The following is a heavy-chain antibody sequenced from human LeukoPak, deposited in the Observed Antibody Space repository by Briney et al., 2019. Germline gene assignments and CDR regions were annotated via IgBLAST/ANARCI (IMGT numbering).Heavy chain of an antibody. V-gene: IGHV4-39*01. J-gene: IGHJ4*02. CDR3: ARSYGYNPTYYFDY. CDR2: IFYSGST. Sequence: SSETLSLTCTVSGGFISSSSYYWGWIRQPPGKGLEWIGSIFYSGSTYYNPSLKSRVTISVDTSKNQFSLKLSSVTAADTAVYYCARSYGYNPTYYFDYWGQGTLVTVSS. D-gene: IGHD5-24*01. CDR1: GGFISSSSYY.